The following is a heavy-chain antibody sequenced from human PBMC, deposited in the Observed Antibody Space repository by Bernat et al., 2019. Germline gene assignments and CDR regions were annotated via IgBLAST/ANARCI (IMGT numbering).Heavy chain of an antibody. CDR2: IYYSGST. J-gene: IGHJ5*02. V-gene: IGHV4-31*03. CDR1: GGSISSGGYY. D-gene: IGHD6-13*01. CDR3: ARGPFAFVIAAAGTDWFDP. Sequence: QVPLQESGPGLVKPSQTLSLTCTVSGGSISSGGYYWSWIRQHPGKGLEWIGYIYYSGSTYYNPSLKSRVTISVDTSKNQFSLKLSSVTAADTAVYYCARGPFAFVIAAAGTDWFDPWGQGTLVTVSS.